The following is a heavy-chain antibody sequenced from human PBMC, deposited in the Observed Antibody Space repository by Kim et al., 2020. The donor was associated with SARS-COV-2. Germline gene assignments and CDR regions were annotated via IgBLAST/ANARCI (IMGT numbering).Heavy chain of an antibody. D-gene: IGHD6-13*01. Sequence: SETLSLTCSVSGYSITSGYYWAWIRQPPGKGLQWIGNLFHSGSTYYTPSLKSRVTTSLDTPRNQFSLNLSSVTVADTAVYYCARVHTSSWEIDYWGQGT. V-gene: IGHV4-38-2*02. CDR3: ARVHTSSWEIDY. CDR1: GYSITSGYY. J-gene: IGHJ4*02. CDR2: LFHSGST.